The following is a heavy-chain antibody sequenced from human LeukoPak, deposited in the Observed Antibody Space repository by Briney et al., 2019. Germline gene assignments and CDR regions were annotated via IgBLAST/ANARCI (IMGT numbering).Heavy chain of an antibody. V-gene: IGHV3-15*01. D-gene: IGHD5-18*01. CDR3: TTTNSGYIYYYGMDV. J-gene: IGHJ6*02. Sequence: GGSLRLSCAASGFTFSSYSMNWVRQAPGKGLEWVGRIKNNNDGGTIDYAAPVKGRFIISRDDSKNRLYLQMNSLKTEDTAVYHCTTTNSGYIYYYGMDVWGQGTTVTVSS. CDR1: GFTFSSYS. CDR2: IKNNNDGGTI.